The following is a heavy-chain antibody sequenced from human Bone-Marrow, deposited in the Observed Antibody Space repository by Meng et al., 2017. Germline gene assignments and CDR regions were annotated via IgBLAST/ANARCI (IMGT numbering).Heavy chain of an antibody. J-gene: IGHJ4*02. CDR1: GGSISSYY. V-gene: IGHV4-59*01. CDR3: ALGVVAATPSLDY. CDR2: IYYSGST. D-gene: IGHD2-15*01. Sequence: SETLSLTCTVSGGSISSYYWSWIRQPPGKGLEWLGYIYYSGSTNYNPSLKSRVTISVDTSKNQFSLKLSSVTAADTAVYYCALGVVAATPSLDYWGQGTLVTVSS.